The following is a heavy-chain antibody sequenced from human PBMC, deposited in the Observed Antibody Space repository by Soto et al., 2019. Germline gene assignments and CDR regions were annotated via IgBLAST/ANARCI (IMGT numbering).Heavy chain of an antibody. Sequence: QVQLQQSGPGLVQPSQTLSLTCAISGDSVSSNSVVWNWIRQSPSRGLEWLGRTYYRSKWYYEYAESVKSRIIINPDTSKNQLSLQLNPVTPEDTGVYYCARLVGNSWIDYWGQGTLVTVSS. CDR3: ARLVGNSWIDY. D-gene: IGHD6-13*01. V-gene: IGHV6-1*01. J-gene: IGHJ4*02. CDR2: TYYRSKWYY. CDR1: GDSVSSNSVV.